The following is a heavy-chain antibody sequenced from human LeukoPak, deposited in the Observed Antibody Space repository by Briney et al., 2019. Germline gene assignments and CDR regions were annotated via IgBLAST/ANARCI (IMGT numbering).Heavy chain of an antibody. Sequence: PSETLSLTCTVSGGSISSYYWSWIRQPPGKGLEWIGEINHSGSTNYNPSLKSRVTISVDTSKNQFSLKLSSVTAADTAVYYCARHFGQWLVLDYYYMDVWGKGTTVTVSS. CDR2: INHSGST. CDR1: GGSISSYY. J-gene: IGHJ6*03. CDR3: ARHFGQWLVLDYYYMDV. D-gene: IGHD6-19*01. V-gene: IGHV4-34*01.